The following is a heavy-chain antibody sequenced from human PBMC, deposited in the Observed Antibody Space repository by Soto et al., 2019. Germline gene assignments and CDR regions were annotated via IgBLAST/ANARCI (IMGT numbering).Heavy chain of an antibody. CDR1: GGSISSYY. V-gene: IGHV4-59*01. CDR3: ARAQRDYYYYYGMDV. Sequence: SETLSLTCTVSGGSISSYYWLWIRQPPGKGLEWIGYIYYSGSTNYNPSLKSRVTISVDTSKNQFSLKLSSVTAADTAVYYCARAQRDYYYYYGMDVWGQGTTVSVSS. J-gene: IGHJ6*02. CDR2: IYYSGST.